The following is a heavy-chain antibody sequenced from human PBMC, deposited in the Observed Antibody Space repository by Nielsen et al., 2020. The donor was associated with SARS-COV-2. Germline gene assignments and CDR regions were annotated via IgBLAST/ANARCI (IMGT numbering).Heavy chain of an antibody. CDR3: AKDLRRITMVRGVMPRSAFDI. CDR2: ISGSGGST. V-gene: IGHV3-23*01. J-gene: IGHJ3*02. Sequence: WIRQPPGKGLEWVSAISGSGGSTYYADSVKGRFTISRDNSKNTLYLQMNSLRAEDTAVYYCAKDLRRITMVRGVMPRSAFDIWGQGTMVTVSS. D-gene: IGHD3-10*01.